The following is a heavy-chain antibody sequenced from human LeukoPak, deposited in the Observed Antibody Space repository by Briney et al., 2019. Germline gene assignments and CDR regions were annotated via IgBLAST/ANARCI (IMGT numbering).Heavy chain of an antibody. D-gene: IGHD6-19*01. Sequence: SETLSLTCTVSGGSISSSSYYWGWIRQPPGKGLEWIGSIYYSGSTYYNPSLKSRVTISVDTSKNQFSLKLSSVTAADTAVYYCANTGRGGWYWLTGYWGQGTLVTVSS. CDR3: ANTGRGGWYWLTGY. V-gene: IGHV4-39*01. CDR1: GGSISSSSYY. CDR2: IYYSGST. J-gene: IGHJ4*02.